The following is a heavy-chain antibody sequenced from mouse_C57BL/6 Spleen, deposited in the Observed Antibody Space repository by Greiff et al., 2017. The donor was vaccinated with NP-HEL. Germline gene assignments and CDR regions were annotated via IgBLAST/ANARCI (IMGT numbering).Heavy chain of an antibody. CDR2: ILPGSGST. D-gene: IGHD2-4*01. CDR3: ARRDYDDGTGYFDY. CDR1: GYTFTGYW. Sequence: QVQLKQSGAELMKPGASVKLSCKATGYTFTGYWIEWVKQRPGHGLEWIGEILPGSGSTNYNEKFKGKATFTADTSSNTAYMQLSSLTTEDSAIYYWARRDYDDGTGYFDYWGQGTTLTVSS. V-gene: IGHV1-9*01. J-gene: IGHJ2*01.